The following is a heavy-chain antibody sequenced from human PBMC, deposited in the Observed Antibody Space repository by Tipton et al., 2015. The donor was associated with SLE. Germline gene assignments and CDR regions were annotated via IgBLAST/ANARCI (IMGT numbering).Heavy chain of an antibody. CDR3: ARGREHYYDSRAFDY. D-gene: IGHD3-22*01. J-gene: IGHJ4*02. V-gene: IGHV4-39*07. CDR1: GGSTSSSSYY. Sequence: TLSLTCTVSGGSTSSSSYYWGWIRQPPGKGLEWIGSIYYSGSTNYNPSLKSRVTISVDTSKNQFSLKLSSVTAADTAVYYCARGREHYYDSRAFDYWGQGTLVTVSS. CDR2: IYYSGST.